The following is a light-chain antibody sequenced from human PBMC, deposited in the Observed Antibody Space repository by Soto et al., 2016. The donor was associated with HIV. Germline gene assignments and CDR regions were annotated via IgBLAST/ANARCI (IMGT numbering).Light chain of an antibody. V-gene: IGLV3-21*02. CDR3: QVWHSTSAHYV. CDR1: NIGDRS. CDR2: DDD. J-gene: IGLJ1*01. Sequence: SYVLTQPPSVSVAPGQTARITCGGHNIGDRSVHWYQQRPGQAPVLVVYDDDDRPSGIPERFSGSNSGNTATLTISRVEAGDEADYYCQVWHSTSAHYVFGPGTRSPS.